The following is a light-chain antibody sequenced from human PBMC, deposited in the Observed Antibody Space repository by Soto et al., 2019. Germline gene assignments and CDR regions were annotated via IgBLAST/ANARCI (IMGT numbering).Light chain of an antibody. CDR1: QTVSSNY. V-gene: IGKV3D-20*02. CDR3: QQRSNWPPT. Sequence: EILLSQSPDTLSLSPGERATLSCRASQTVSSNYLAWCQQRPGQAPRLLIYGASTRAAGIPDRFSGSGSGTDFTLTITSLEPEDFAVYYCQQRSNWPPTFGQGTKVDI. J-gene: IGKJ1*01. CDR2: GAS.